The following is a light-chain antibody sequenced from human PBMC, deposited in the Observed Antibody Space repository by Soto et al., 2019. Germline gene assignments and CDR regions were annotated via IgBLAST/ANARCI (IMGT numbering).Light chain of an antibody. CDR1: KSVSNNY. CDR3: QQYGSSGT. Sequence: IALTQSPGTLSLSPGERARISCMASKSVSNNYLAWYRQKPGRAPSLLIYGASNSSTGIPDGFSGIGSGTDCTLTISRLEPEDFSVYYCQQYGSSGTFGQGTKVDI. CDR2: GAS. J-gene: IGKJ1*01. V-gene: IGKV3-20*01.